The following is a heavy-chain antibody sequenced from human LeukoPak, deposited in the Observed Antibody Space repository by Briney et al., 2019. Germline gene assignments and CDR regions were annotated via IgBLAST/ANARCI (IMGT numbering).Heavy chain of an antibody. CDR2: INHSGST. CDR3: ARGRSAAAGTFEFDP. CDR1: GGSFSGYY. J-gene: IGHJ5*02. V-gene: IGHV4-34*01. D-gene: IGHD6-13*01. Sequence: SETLSLTCAVYGGSFSGYYWSWIRQPPGKGLEWMGEINHSGSTNYNPSLKSRVTISVDTSKNQFSLKLSSVTAADTAVYYCARGRSAAAGTFEFDPWGQGTLVTVSS.